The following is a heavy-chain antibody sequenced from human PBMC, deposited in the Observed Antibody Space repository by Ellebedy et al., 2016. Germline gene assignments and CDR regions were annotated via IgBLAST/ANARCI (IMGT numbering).Heavy chain of an antibody. CDR3: ARVGGWGLVITNNLFDY. J-gene: IGHJ4*02. Sequence: ESLKISXAASGFTFSSYSMNWIRQPPGKGLEWIGSIYHSGSTYYNPSLKSRVTISVDTSKNQFSLKLSSVTAADTAVYYCARVGGWGLVITNNLFDYWGQGPWSPSPQ. D-gene: IGHD3-10*01. CDR2: IYHSGST. V-gene: IGHV4-38-2*01. CDR1: GFTFSSYS.